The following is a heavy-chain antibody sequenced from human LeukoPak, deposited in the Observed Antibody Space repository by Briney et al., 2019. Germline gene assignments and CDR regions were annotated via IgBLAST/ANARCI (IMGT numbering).Heavy chain of an antibody. CDR1: GFTFSSYA. Sequence: GGSLRLSCAASGFTFSSYAMHWVRQAPGKGLEYVSSISGNGGSTYYANSVKGRFTISRDNSKNTLYLQMGSPRAEDMAVYYCGRSAEEYSSGWYYFDYWGQGSLVTVSS. CDR2: ISGNGGST. D-gene: IGHD6-19*01. J-gene: IGHJ4*02. V-gene: IGHV3-64*01. CDR3: GRSAEEYSSGWYYFDY.